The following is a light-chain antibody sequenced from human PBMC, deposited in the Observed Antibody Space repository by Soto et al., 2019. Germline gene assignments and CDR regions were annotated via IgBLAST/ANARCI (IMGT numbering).Light chain of an antibody. CDR3: ISYAAGNNYLV. CDR1: SSDVGGYNF. CDR2: EVT. V-gene: IGLV2-8*01. Sequence: QSALTQPPSASGSPGQSVIISCTGTSSDVGGYNFVSWFQQHSGKAPKLMIYEVTKRPSGVPDRFSGSKSGNTASLTVSGLQAEDEADYYCISYAAGNNYLVFGGGTKLTVL. J-gene: IGLJ2*01.